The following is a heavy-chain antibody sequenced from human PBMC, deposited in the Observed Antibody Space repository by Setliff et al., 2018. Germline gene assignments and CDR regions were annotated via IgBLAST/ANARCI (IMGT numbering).Heavy chain of an antibody. CDR1: GGSISSHY. Sequence: KPSETLSLTCTVSGGSISSHYWSWIRQPPGKGLEWIGSIYYSGSTNYNPSLKSRVTISVDTSKNQFSLKLSSVTAADTAVYYCARDRFGSGWYRVWGQGTLVTVSS. J-gene: IGHJ4*02. CDR2: IYYSGST. D-gene: IGHD6-19*01. CDR3: ARDRFGSGWYRV. V-gene: IGHV4-59*11.